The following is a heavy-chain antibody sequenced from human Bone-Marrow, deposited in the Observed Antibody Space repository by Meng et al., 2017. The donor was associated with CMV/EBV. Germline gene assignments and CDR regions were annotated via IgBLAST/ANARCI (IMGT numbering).Heavy chain of an antibody. CDR3: TRDFSRALDF. J-gene: IGHJ4*02. CDR2: ISPDGTKT. CDR1: GCTFSRSW. V-gene: IGHV3-74*01. Sequence: LSGKGSGCTFSRSWMRWVGQATGKGLVSVSLISPDGTKTYYAESIKGRFAVSRDNAKNTLYLKMNSLRAEDTAVYYCTRDFSRALDFWGQGTLVTVSS.